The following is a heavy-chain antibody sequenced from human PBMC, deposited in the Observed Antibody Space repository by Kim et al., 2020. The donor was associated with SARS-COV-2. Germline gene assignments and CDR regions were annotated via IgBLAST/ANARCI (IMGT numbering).Heavy chain of an antibody. CDR3: ARRDIVATKYYFDY. CDR1: GGSFSGYY. J-gene: IGHJ4*02. CDR2: INHSGST. Sequence: SETLSLTCAVYGGSFSGYYWSWIRQPPGKGLEWIGEINHSGSTNYNPPLKSRVTISVDTSKNQFSLKLSSVTAADTAVYYCARRDIVATKYYFDYWGQGTLVTVSS. D-gene: IGHD5-12*01. V-gene: IGHV4-34*01.